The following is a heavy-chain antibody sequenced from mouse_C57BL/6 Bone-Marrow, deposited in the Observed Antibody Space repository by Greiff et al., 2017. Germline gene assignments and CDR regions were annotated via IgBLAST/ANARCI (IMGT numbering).Heavy chain of an antibody. CDR2: ISSGGSYT. CDR1: GFTFSSYG. J-gene: IGHJ3*01. V-gene: IGHV5-6*01. CDR3: ARHEGDPYWFAY. Sequence: EVQVVESGGDLVKPGGSLKLSCAASGFTFSSYGMSWVRQTPDKSLEWVATISSGGSYTYYPDSVKGRFTIARDNAKNTLYLQMSSLKSEDTAMXYCARHEGDPYWFAYWGQGTLVTVSA.